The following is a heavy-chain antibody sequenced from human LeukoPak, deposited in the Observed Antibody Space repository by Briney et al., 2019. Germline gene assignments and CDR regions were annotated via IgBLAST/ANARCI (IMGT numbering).Heavy chain of an antibody. CDR2: INPHSGGK. J-gene: IGHJ6*03. CDR1: GFTHSDHI. Sequence: ASVKVSCKASGFTHSDHIIHWVRHAPGQGLAWMGWINPHSGGKHNSQRFQGRVTMTRERSISTGSMELSGLRDVDTAVHFCARGTGLQAAANKYYMDVGGKGTTVTVSS. CDR3: ARGTGLQAAANKYYMDV. D-gene: IGHD5-24*01. V-gene: IGHV1-2*02.